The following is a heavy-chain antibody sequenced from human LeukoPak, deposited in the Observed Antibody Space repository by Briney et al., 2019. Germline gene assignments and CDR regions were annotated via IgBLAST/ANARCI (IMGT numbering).Heavy chain of an antibody. V-gene: IGHV1-69*01. D-gene: IGHD5-12*01. CDR2: IIPIFGTA. CDR1: GGTFSSYA. Sequence: GSSVKVSCKASGGTFSSYAISWVRQAPGQGLEWMGGIIPIFGTANYAQKFQGRVTITADESTSTAYMELSSLRSEDTAVYYCARDGYSGYDDGEDWFDPWGQGTLVTVSS. J-gene: IGHJ5*02. CDR3: ARDGYSGYDDGEDWFDP.